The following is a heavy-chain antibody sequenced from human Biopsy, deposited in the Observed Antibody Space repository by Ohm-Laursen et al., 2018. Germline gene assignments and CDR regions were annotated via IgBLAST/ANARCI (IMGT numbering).Heavy chain of an antibody. CDR1: GFTFSDYY. V-gene: IGHV3-11*01. CDR2: ISGSVTLI. J-gene: IGHJ6*02. Sequence: GSLRLSCAASGFTFSDYYMIWVRQAPGRGLEWVSYISGSVTLIYYRDSVKGRFTISRDSAKNSLYLQMDSLRAEDTAVYYCARKIYGDYEVPYSYGMDVWGLGTTVTVSS. CDR3: ARKIYGDYEVPYSYGMDV. D-gene: IGHD4-17*01.